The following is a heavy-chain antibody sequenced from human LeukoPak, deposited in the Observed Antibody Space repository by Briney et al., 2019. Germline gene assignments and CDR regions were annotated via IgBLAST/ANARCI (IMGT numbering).Heavy chain of an antibody. J-gene: IGHJ4*02. CDR2: INHSGST. Sequence: SETLSLTCAVYGGSFSGYYWNWIRQPPGKGLEWIGEINHSGSTNYNPSLKSRVTISVDTSKNQFSLKLNSVTAADTAVYYCARVVGQQWLVNWGQGTLVTVSS. V-gene: IGHV4-34*01. D-gene: IGHD6-19*01. CDR3: ARVVGQQWLVN. CDR1: GGSFSGYY.